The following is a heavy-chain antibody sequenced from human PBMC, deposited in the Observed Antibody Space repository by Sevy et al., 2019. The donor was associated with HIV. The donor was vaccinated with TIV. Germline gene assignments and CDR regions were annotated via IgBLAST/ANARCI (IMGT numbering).Heavy chain of an antibody. V-gene: IGHV4-61*02. CDR1: GGSISSGSYY. CDR3: ARESGDCSSTSCYEGVFDY. CDR2: IYTSGST. D-gene: IGHD2-2*01. Sequence: SKTLSLTCTVSGGSISSGSYYWSWIRQPAGKGLEWIGRIYTSGSTNYNPALKSRVTISVDTSKNQFSLKLSSVTAADTAMYYCARESGDCSSTSCYEGVFDYWGQGTLVTVSS. J-gene: IGHJ4*02.